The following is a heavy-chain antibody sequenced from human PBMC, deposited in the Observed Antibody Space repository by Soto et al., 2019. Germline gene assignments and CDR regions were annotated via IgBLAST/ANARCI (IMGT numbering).Heavy chain of an antibody. J-gene: IGHJ3*02. V-gene: IGHV1-8*01. CDR3: ARGGVSRGAFDI. Sequence: QVLLVQSGAEVKKPGASVKVSCKASGYTFTSYDISWVRQAAGQGLEWMGWMNPSSGNKAYAQNFQGRVTMTRNISSNTAYMELTSLRSEDTAAYYCARGGVSRGAFDIWGQGTMVTVTS. D-gene: IGHD3-16*01. CDR2: MNPSSGNK. CDR1: GYTFTSYD.